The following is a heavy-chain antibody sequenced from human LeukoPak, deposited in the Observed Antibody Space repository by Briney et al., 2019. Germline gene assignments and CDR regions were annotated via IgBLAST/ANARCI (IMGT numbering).Heavy chain of an antibody. Sequence: ASVKVSCKASGYTFTGYYMHWVRQAPGQGLEWMGWINPNSGGTNYAQKLQGRVTMTTDTSTSTAYMELRSLRSDDTAVYYCARGGAVAVHWFDPWGQGTLVTVSS. CDR1: GYTFTGYY. CDR2: INPNSGGT. CDR3: ARGGAVAVHWFDP. D-gene: IGHD6-19*01. V-gene: IGHV1-2*02. J-gene: IGHJ5*02.